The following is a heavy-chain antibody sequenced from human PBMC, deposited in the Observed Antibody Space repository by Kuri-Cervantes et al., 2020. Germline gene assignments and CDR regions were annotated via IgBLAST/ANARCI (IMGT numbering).Heavy chain of an antibody. CDR2: IRSKAYGGTT. CDR3: TREYSSGWPPDY. V-gene: IGHV3-49*03. CDR1: GFSFSSYD. Sequence: GGSLRLSCAASGFSFSSYDMNWFRQAPGKGLEWVGFIRSKAYGGTTEHAASVKGRFTISRDDSKSIAYLQMNSLKTEDTAVYYCTREYSSGWPPDYWGQGTLVTVSS. J-gene: IGHJ4*02. D-gene: IGHD6-19*01.